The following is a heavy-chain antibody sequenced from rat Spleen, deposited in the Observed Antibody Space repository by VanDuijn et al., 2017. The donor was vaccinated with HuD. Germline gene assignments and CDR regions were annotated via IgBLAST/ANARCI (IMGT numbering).Heavy chain of an antibody. V-gene: IGHV2-13*01. CDR3: ARSGGDWFAY. CDR2: IWGDGST. J-gene: IGHJ3*01. D-gene: IGHD5-1*01. CDR1: GFSLSNYG. Sequence: QVQLKESGPGLVQPSQTLSLTCTVSGFSLSNYGVFWVRQPPGRGLEWMGGIWGDGSTNYNSALNSRLSISRDTSKSQVLLKMNSLQTEDTAMYFCARSGGDWFAYWGQGTLVTVSS.